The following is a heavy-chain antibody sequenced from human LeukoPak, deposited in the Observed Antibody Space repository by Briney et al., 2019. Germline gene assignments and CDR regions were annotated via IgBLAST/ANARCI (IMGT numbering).Heavy chain of an antibody. Sequence: GSSVKVSCKASGGTFSSYDISWVRQAPGQGLEWMGGIIPIFGTANYAQKFQGRVTITTDESTSTAYMELSSLRSEDTAVYYCARVRWSSGTFDYWGQGTLVTVSS. V-gene: IGHV1-69*05. J-gene: IGHJ4*02. CDR1: GGTFSSYD. CDR2: IIPIFGTA. CDR3: ARVRWSSGTFDY. D-gene: IGHD6-19*01.